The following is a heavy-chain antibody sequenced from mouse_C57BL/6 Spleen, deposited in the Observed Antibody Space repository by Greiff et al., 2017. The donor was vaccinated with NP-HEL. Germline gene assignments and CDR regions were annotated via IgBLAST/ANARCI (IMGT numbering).Heavy chain of an antibody. Sequence: EVQLQQSVAELVRPGASVKLSCTASGFNIKNTYMHWVKQRPEQGLEWIGRIDPANGNTKYAPKFPGKATITADTSSNTAYLQLSSLTSEDTAIYYCANYYGSSYGYFDVWGTGTTVTVSS. J-gene: IGHJ1*03. CDR3: ANYYGSSYGYFDV. V-gene: IGHV14-3*01. D-gene: IGHD1-1*01. CDR2: IDPANGNT. CDR1: GFNIKNTY.